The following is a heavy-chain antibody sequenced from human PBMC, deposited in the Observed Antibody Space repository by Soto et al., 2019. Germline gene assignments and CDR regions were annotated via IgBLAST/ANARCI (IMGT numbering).Heavy chain of an antibody. CDR2: ISGSGGST. D-gene: IGHD2-15*01. V-gene: IGHV3-23*01. CDR3: AHDTPLSGAYVPVFDY. CDR1: GFTFSSYA. Sequence: PGGSLRLSCAASGFTFSSYAMSWVRQAPGKGLEWVSAISGSGGSTYYADSVKGRFTISRDNSKNTLYLQMNSLRAEDTAVYYCAHDTPLSGAYVPVFDYWGQGTLVTVSS. J-gene: IGHJ4*02.